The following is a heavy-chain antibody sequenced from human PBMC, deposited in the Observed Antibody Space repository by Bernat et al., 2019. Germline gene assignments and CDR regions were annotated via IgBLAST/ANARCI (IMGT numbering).Heavy chain of an antibody. D-gene: IGHD3-9*01. V-gene: IGHV3-30*18. CDR2: ISYDGSNK. CDR3: AKVTGGKNEYYDILTGYYNHYYYCYGMDV. CDR1: GFTFSSYG. J-gene: IGHJ6*02. Sequence: QVQLVESGGGVVQPGRSLRLSCAASGFTFSSYGMHWVRQAPGKGLEWVAVISYDGSNKYYADSVKGRFTISRDNSKNTLYLQMNSLRAEDTAVYYCAKVTGGKNEYYDILTGYYNHYYYCYGMDVWGQGTTVTVSS.